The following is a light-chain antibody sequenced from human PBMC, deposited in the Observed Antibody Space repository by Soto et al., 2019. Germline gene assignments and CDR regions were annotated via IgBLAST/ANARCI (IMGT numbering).Light chain of an antibody. CDR3: QQRKNGPLT. V-gene: IGKV3-11*01. Sequence: EIVLTQSPATLSLSPGERATLSCRASQSVSSYLAWYQQQPGQAPRLLIYDASNRATGIPARFSGSGSGADFTLTISSLEPGDFAVYYCQQRKNGPLTCVGGTKVDIK. CDR2: DAS. CDR1: QSVSSY. J-gene: IGKJ4*01.